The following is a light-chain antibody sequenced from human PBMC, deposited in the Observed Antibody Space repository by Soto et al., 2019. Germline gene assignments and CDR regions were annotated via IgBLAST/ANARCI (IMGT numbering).Light chain of an antibody. CDR1: QTITGY. CDR3: QQSHGIPYT. Sequence: DIQMTQSPSSLSASVGDRVTITCRASQTITGYLNWYQQRPGKAPKLRIYAASSLQSGVPSRFSGSGYGTDFTLTINSLQPEDFATYYCQQSHGIPYTFGQGTKLEIK. CDR2: AAS. V-gene: IGKV1-39*01. J-gene: IGKJ2*01.